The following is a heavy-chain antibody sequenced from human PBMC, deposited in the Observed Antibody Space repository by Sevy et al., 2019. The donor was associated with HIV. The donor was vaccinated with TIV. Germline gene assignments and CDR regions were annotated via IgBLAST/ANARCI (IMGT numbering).Heavy chain of an antibody. Sequence: SETLSLTCSVSGGSISSYYWNWIRQPPGKGLERIGYIYSSGSTNYNPSLKSRVTISVDMSKNQFSLKLSSVTAADTAVYYCARVWSGSTYYYYYGLDVWGQGTTVTVSS. CDR2: IYSSGST. CDR3: ARVWSGSTYYYYYGLDV. D-gene: IGHD1-26*01. V-gene: IGHV4-4*08. CDR1: GGSISSYY. J-gene: IGHJ6*02.